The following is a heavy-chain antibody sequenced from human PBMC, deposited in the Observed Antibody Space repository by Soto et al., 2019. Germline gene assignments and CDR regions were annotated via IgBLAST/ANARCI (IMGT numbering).Heavy chain of an antibody. CDR2: INHSGVT. CDR3: ARFSGSYYYALDV. J-gene: IGHJ6*02. Sequence: SETLSLTCAVYGGSFSGYYWSWIRQPPGKGLEWIGEINHSGVTNYKPSLKRRVTISVDTSKNQFSLQLKSVTAADTALYYCARFSGSYYYALDVWGQGSTVT. CDR1: GGSFSGYY. D-gene: IGHD6-19*01. V-gene: IGHV4-34*01.